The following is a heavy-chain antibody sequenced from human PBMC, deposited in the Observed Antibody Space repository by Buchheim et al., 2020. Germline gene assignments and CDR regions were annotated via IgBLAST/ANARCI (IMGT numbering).Heavy chain of an antibody. J-gene: IGHJ4*02. CDR3: TPDRPYSGGKFLES. V-gene: IGHV3-15*05. CDR2: IKSNIDGGTI. Sequence: EVQLVESGGGLVKPGGSLRLSCTVSGLTFSNLWMIWVRQAPGKGLEWVGRIKSNIDGGTIDYAAPVKDRFVISRDDSRDTVYLQINSLKTEDTAVYYCTPDRPYSGGKFLESWGQG. CDR1: GLTFSNLW. D-gene: IGHD6-25*01.